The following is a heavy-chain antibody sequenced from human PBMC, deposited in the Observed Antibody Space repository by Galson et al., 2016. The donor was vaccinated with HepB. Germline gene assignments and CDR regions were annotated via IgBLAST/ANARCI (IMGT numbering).Heavy chain of an antibody. J-gene: IGHJ5*02. CDR3: AKGPWVGGIYPFDP. D-gene: IGHD3-16*01. CDR2: MNRPSGAT. CDR1: DFTFTGYA. Sequence: SLRLSCTASDFTFTGYAMNWVRQAPGQGLEWVGPMNRPSGATKYAHTLQGRVTMTRDTSINTAYMELSSLRAEDTAVYYCAKGPWVGGIYPFDPWGQGTLVIVSS. V-gene: IGHV1-2*06.